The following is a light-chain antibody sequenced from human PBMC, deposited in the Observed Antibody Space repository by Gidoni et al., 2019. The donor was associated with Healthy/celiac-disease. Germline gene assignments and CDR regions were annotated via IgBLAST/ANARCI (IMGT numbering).Light chain of an antibody. CDR2: AAS. CDR1: QSVSSY. CDR3: QQRSNWPFT. J-gene: IGKJ4*01. Sequence: EIVLTQSPAPLSLSPGERATLSCRASQSVSSYLAWYQQKPGQAPRLLIYAASNMATGIPACFSGSASGTDSTLTISSLAPEYFVVYYGQQRSNWPFTFGGGTKVEIK. V-gene: IGKV3-11*01.